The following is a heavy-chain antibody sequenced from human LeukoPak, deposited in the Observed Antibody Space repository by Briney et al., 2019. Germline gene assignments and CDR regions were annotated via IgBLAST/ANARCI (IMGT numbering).Heavy chain of an antibody. V-gene: IGHV3-23*01. CDR1: GFTFSSYA. CDR3: AKDRDLWSGYPPVFDY. Sequence: GRSLRLSCAASGFTFSSYAMSWVRQAPGKGLEWVSAISGSGGTTYYADSVKGRFTISRDNSKNTLYLQMNSLRAEDTAVYYCAKDRDLWSGYPPVFDYWGQGTLVTVSS. CDR2: ISGSGGTT. D-gene: IGHD3-3*01. J-gene: IGHJ4*02.